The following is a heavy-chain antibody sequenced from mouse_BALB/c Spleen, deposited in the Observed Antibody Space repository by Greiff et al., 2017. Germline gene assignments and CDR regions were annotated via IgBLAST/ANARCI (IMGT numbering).Heavy chain of an antibody. J-gene: IGHJ4*01. CDR2: INPYNDGT. CDR1: GYTFTSYV. D-gene: IGHD2-1*01. CDR3: ARGGNHYAMDY. V-gene: IGHV1-14*01. Sequence: VQLQQSGPELVKPGASVKMSCKASGYTFTSYVMHWVKQKPGQGLEWIGYINPYNDGTKYNEKFKGKATLTSDKSSSTAYMELSSLTSEDSAVYYCARGGNHYAMDYWGQGTSVTVSS.